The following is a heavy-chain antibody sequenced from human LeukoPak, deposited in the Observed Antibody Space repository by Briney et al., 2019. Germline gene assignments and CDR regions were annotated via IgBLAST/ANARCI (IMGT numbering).Heavy chain of an antibody. CDR3: ARDRCSSTSCKNYYYGMDV. CDR1: GYTFTSYG. V-gene: IGHV1-18*01. Sequence: ASVKVSCKASGYTFTSYGISWVRQAPGQGLEWMGWISAYNGNTNYAQKLQGRVTMTTDTSTSTAYMELRSLRSDDTAVYYCARDRCSSTSCKNYYYGMDVWGQGTTVTVSS. CDR2: ISAYNGNT. D-gene: IGHD2-2*01. J-gene: IGHJ6*02.